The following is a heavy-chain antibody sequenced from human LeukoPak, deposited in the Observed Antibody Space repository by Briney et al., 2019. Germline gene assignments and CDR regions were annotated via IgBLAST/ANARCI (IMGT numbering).Heavy chain of an antibody. CDR2: INHSGST. D-gene: IGHD1-26*01. CDR3: ARGHSPSGGYSN. J-gene: IGHJ4*02. V-gene: IGHV4-34*01. CDR1: GGSFSGYY. Sequence: ASETLSLTCAVYGGSFSGYYWSWIRQPPGKGLEWIGEINHSGSTNYNPSLKSRVTISVDTSKNQFSLKLSSATAADTAVYYCARGHSPSGGYSNWGQGTLVTVSS.